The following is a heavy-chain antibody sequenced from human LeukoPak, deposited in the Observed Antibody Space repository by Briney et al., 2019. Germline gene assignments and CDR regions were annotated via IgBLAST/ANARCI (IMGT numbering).Heavy chain of an antibody. J-gene: IGHJ2*01. V-gene: IGHV4-59*01. CDR1: GGSISSYY. CDR2: IYYSGST. D-gene: IGHD2-15*01. CDR3: ARQYCSGGSCYWYLDL. Sequence: SETLSLTCTVSGGSISSYYWSWIRQPPGKGLEWIGYIYYSGSTNYNPSLKSRVTISVDTSKDQFSLKLSSVTAADTAVYYCARQYCSGGSCYWYLDLWGRGTLVTVSS.